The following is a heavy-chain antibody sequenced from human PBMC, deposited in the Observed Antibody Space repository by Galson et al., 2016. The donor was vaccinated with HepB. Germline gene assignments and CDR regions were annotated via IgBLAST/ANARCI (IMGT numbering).Heavy chain of an antibody. J-gene: IGHJ5*02. CDR2: TDQDGSAK. V-gene: IGHV3-7*01. CDR3: ARDPTDLHRRQAGERWFDP. CDR1: AVTFGRNW. D-gene: IGHD3-16*01. Sequence: SLRLSCATSAVTFGRNWMGWFRQAPGKGLEWVANTDQDGSAKNFVDSVRGRFTISRDNAKKSLYLEMSSLRVEDTAVFYCARDPTDLHRRQAGERWFDPWGQGIPVTVSS.